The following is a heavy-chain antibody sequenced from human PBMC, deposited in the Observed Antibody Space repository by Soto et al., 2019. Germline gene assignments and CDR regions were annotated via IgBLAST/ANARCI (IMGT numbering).Heavy chain of an antibody. CDR3: AKDLRLLERHWFDP. J-gene: IGHJ5*02. CDR2: ISGSGGST. Sequence: EVQLLESGGGLVQPGGSLRLSCAASGFTFSSYAMSWVRQAPGKGLEWVSAISGSGGSTYYADSVKGRFTISRDNSKNRLYTQMNSLRAEDTAVYYCAKDLRLLERHWFDPWGQGTLVTVSS. V-gene: IGHV3-23*01. CDR1: GFTFSSYA. D-gene: IGHD1-1*01.